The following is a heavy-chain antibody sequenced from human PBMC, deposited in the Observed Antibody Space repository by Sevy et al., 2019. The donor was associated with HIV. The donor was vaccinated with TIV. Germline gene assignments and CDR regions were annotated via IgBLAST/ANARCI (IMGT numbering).Heavy chain of an antibody. CDR1: GGSVSSGSYY. CDR2: IYYSVST. D-gene: IGHD3-3*01. CDR3: ARESITIFGGRWFDP. J-gene: IGHJ5*02. V-gene: IGHV4-61*01. Sequence: SETLSLTCTVSGGSVSSGSYYWSWIRQPPGKGLEWIGYIYYSVSTNYNPSLKSRATISVDTSKNQFSLKLSSVTAADTAVYYCARESITIFGGRWFDPWGQGTLFTVSS.